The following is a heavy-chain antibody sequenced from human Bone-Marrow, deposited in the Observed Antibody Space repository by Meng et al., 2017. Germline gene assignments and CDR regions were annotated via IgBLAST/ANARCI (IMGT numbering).Heavy chain of an antibody. Sequence: SETLSLTCTVSGGSISSGSYYWRWIRQPAGKGLEWIWRIYTRWSTNYYPSLKSRVTISVDTSKNQFSLKLSSVTAADTAVYYCAGEGDYYDSSGYIQAFDYWGQGTLVTVSS. CDR1: GGSISSGSYY. V-gene: IGHV4-61*02. D-gene: IGHD3-22*01. J-gene: IGHJ4*02. CDR2: IYTRWST. CDR3: AGEGDYYDSSGYIQAFDY.